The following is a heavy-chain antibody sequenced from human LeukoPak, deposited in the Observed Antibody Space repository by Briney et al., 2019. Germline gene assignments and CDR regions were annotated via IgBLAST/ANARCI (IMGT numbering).Heavy chain of an antibody. CDR2: ITKDSDRV. CDR3: AKPITISGATDGFDI. V-gene: IGHV3-48*01. Sequence: GGSLRLSCEASGFFFGGHAMNWLRQAPGKGPEWIAFITKDSDRVYYAESVEGRFTVSRDNAKNSLYLQMNSLRAEDTAVYYCAKPITISGATDGFDIWGQGAKVTVSS. D-gene: IGHD3-3*01. CDR1: GFFFGGHA. J-gene: IGHJ3*02.